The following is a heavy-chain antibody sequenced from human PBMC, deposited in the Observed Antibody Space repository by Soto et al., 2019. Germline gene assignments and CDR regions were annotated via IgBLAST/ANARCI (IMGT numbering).Heavy chain of an antibody. CDR3: AKEDTAIRQDY. V-gene: IGHV3-30*18. Sequence: QVQLVESGGGVVQPGRSLRLSCAASGFTFSSYGMHWVRQAPGKGLEWVAVISYDGSNKYYADSVKGRFTISRDNSKNTLYLQMNSLRAEDTAVYYCAKEDTAIRQDYWGKGTLVTVSS. J-gene: IGHJ4*02. D-gene: IGHD5-18*01. CDR1: GFTFSSYG. CDR2: ISYDGSNK.